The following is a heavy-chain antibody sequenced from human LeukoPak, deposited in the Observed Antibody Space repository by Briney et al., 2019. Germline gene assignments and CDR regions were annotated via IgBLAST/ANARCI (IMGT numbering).Heavy chain of an antibody. CDR3: AREEDSSAIRSSDGMDV. CDR2: ISKGSDYT. J-gene: IGHJ6*02. CDR1: GFTFSSYT. D-gene: IGHD6-6*01. Sequence: PGGSLRLSCAASGFTFSSYTMNWVRQAPGKGLEWVSGISKGSDYTYYADSVKGRFTISRDNAKNSVDLQMNSLRAEDTALYYCAREEDSSAIRSSDGMDVWGQGTTVTVSS. V-gene: IGHV3-21*01.